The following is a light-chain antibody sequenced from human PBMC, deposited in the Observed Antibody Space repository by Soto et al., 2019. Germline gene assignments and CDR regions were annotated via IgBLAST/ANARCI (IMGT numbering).Light chain of an antibody. CDR1: TGTVTSGHH. CDR3: MLTYSGPWV. J-gene: IGLJ7*01. CDR2: HTN. V-gene: IGLV7-46*01. Sequence: QTVVTQEPSLTVSPGGTVTLTCGSSTGTVTSGHHPYWLQQKPGQAPRALIYHTNNTLSWTPARFSGSLLGGKAALTLSGAQHEEEALYYCMLTYSGPWVFGGGTQLTVL.